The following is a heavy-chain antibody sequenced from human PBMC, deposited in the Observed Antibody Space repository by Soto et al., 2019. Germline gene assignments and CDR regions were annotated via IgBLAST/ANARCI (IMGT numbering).Heavy chain of an antibody. Sequence: GTSVKVSCKASGGTFRSYAISWVRQAPGQGLEWMGGIIPIFGTANYAQKFQGRVTITADESTSTAYMELSSLRSEDTAVYYCARFYCISTSCYLDYWGQGTLVTVSS. CDR2: IIPIFGTA. J-gene: IGHJ4*02. V-gene: IGHV1-69*13. CDR3: ARFYCISTSCYLDY. D-gene: IGHD2-2*01. CDR1: GGTFRSYA.